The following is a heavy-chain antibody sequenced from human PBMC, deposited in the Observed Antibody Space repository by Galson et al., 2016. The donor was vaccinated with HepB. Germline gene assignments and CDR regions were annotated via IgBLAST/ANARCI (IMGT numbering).Heavy chain of an antibody. D-gene: IGHD2-15*01. CDR2: VLYGGNT. J-gene: IGHJ5*02. V-gene: IGHV4-4*02. Sequence: ETLSLTCSVSGDSISSSNWWNWVRQSPGKGLEWIGDVLYGGNTNYNPSLKGRVTISVDASKNLVSLRLSSVTAADTAVYYCARVKRYCSRNSCYFDPWGQGTLGTVSS. CDR1: GDSISSSNW. CDR3: ARVKRYCSRNSCYFDP.